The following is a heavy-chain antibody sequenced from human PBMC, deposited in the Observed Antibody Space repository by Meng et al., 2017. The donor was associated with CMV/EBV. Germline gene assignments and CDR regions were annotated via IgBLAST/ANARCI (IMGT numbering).Heavy chain of an antibody. V-gene: IGHV3-74*01. CDR1: GFTFSSYS. Sequence: GESLKISCAASGFTFSSYSMHWVRQAPGKGLVWVSHIRFDGGETNYADSVKGRFSISRDNAKNSLYLQMNSLRAEDTAVYYCARHFKRGWYFDLWGRGTLVTVSS. CDR3: ARHFKRGWYFDL. CDR2: IRFDGGET. J-gene: IGHJ2*01. D-gene: IGHD2/OR15-2a*01.